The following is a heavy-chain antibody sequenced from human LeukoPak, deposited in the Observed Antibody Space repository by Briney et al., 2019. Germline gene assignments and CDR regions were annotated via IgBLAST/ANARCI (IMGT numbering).Heavy chain of an antibody. V-gene: IGHV3-66*02. CDR1: GFTVSSNY. Sequence: GGSLRLSCAASGFTVSSNYMSWVRQAPGKGLEWVSVIYSGSSTYYADSVKGRFTISRDNSKNTLYLQMNSLRAEDTAVYYCARDYSPGYSSSWYRLDWGQGTLVTVSS. CDR2: IYSGSST. D-gene: IGHD6-13*01. CDR3: ARDYSPGYSSSWYRLD. J-gene: IGHJ4*02.